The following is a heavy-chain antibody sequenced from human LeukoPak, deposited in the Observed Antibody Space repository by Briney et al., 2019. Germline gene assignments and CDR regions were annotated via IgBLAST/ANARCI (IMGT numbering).Heavy chain of an antibody. CDR3: ARAPPIVLMVYVTWFDP. J-gene: IGHJ5*02. CDR2: INPNSGGT. V-gene: IGHV1-2*02. D-gene: IGHD2-8*01. CDR1: GGTFSSYA. Sequence: ASVKVSCKASGGTFSSYAISWVRQAPGQGLEWMGWINPNSGGTNYAQKFQGRVTMTRDTSISTAYMELSRLRSDDTAVYYCARAPPIVLMVYVTWFDPWGQGTLVTVSS.